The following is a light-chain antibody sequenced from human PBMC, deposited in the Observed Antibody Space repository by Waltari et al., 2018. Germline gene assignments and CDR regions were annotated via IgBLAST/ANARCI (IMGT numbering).Light chain of an antibody. V-gene: IGLV3-21*03. CDR1: TIGSTR. Sequence: SFVLTKPPSWSVPPGNTVTPPAGGNTIGSTRVHWYQQKPGQAPSLVLYDGSDRPAGIPARFSGSNSGNPATLTISRVEAGDEADYYCQVWDSSSDQGVFGGGTKLTVL. CDR2: DGS. J-gene: IGLJ2*01. CDR3: QVWDSSSDQGV.